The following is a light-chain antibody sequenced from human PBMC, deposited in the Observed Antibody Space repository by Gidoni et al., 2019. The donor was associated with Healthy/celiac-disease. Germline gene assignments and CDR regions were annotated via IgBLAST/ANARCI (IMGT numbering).Light chain of an antibody. CDR1: QSVSSY. CDR2: DAS. CDR3: QQRSNWPPVYT. V-gene: IGKV3-11*01. J-gene: IGKJ2*01. Sequence: IVLTPSPATLSLSPGERATLSCRASQSVSSYLAWYQQKPGQAPRLLLYDASNRATGIPARFSGSGSGTDVTLTISSLEPEDFAVYYCQQRSNWPPVYTFGQGTKLEIK.